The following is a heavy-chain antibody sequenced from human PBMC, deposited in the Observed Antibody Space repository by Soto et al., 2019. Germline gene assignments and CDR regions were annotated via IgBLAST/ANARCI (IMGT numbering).Heavy chain of an antibody. CDR2: ITSTSTYI. V-gene: IGHV3-21*01. CDR3: ARDLVVATTVDYYFYMDV. CDR1: GFAFSSYA. Sequence: EVQLVESGGGLVKPGGSLRISCAASGFAFSSYAMNWVRQAPGKGLEWVASITSTSTYIYYADSLNGRFTVSRDNAQNSLYLQMNSLRAEDTAVYYCARDLVVATTVDYYFYMDVWGKGTPVTVSS. J-gene: IGHJ6*03. D-gene: IGHD5-12*01.